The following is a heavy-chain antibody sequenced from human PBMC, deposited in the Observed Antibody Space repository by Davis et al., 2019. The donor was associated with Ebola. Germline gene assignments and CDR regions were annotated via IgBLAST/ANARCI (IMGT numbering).Heavy chain of an antibody. CDR3: ARNGLRYDY. J-gene: IGHJ4*02. CDR2: ISSDSDYI. V-gene: IGHV3-21*01. Sequence: PGGSLRLFCAASGFTFSTYSMSWVRQAPGKGLEWVSSISSDSDYIYYADSAKGRFTISRDNAKNSLYLQMNSLRAEDTAVYYCARNGLRYDYWGQGTLVTVSS. D-gene: IGHD4-17*01. CDR1: GFTFSTYS.